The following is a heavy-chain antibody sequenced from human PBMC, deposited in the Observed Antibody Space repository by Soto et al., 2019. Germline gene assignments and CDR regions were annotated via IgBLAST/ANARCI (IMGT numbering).Heavy chain of an antibody. V-gene: IGHV2-5*01. CDR3: AHSRLSGYCSGGSCYFGDY. J-gene: IGHJ4*02. D-gene: IGHD2-15*01. Sequence: QITLKESGPTLVNPTQTLTLTCTFSGFSLSTSGVGVGWIRQPPGKALEWLALIYWNADKRYSPSRKSRLTIPNYTSKNQLLLTMTNMDPVDTATYYCAHSRLSGYCSGGSCYFGDYWGQGTLVTVSS. CDR1: GFSLSTSGVG. CDR2: IYWNADK.